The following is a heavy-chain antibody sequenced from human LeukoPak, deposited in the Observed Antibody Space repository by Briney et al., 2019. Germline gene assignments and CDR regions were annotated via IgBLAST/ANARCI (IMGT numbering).Heavy chain of an antibody. CDR2: INPNSGGA. D-gene: IGHD1-26*01. CDR3: ARDREVGSTDDAFDI. CDR1: GYTFTGHY. Sequence: ASVKVSCKASGYTFTGHYMHWVRQAPGQGLEWMGRINPNSGGANYAQKFQGRVTMTRGTSISTAYMELSGLRSDDTAVYYCARDREVGSTDDAFDIWGQGTRVIVSS. J-gene: IGHJ3*02. V-gene: IGHV1-2*06.